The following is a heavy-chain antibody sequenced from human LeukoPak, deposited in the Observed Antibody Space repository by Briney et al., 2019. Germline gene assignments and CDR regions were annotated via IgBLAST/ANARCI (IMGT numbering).Heavy chain of an antibody. J-gene: IGHJ4*02. Sequence: PGGSLRLSCAASGFTFSDYYMSWIRQAPGKGLEWIGRIKSKSDGGTTDYAAPVKGRFIISRDDSKNTLYVQMYGLKTEDTAVYYCSTDAGYSSRWYNYWGQGILVTVSS. CDR1: GFTFSDYY. CDR2: IKSKSDGGTT. D-gene: IGHD6-13*01. V-gene: IGHV3-15*01. CDR3: STDAGYSSRWYNY.